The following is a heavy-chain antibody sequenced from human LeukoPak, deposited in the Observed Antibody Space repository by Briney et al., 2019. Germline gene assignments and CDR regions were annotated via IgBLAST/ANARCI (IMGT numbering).Heavy chain of an antibody. Sequence: SQTLSLTCTVSGGSISSGGYYWSWIRQHPGQGLEWFGYIYYSGSTYYNPSLKSRVTISVDTSKNQFSLKLSSVTAADTAVYYCARAWDSGYYSHFDYWGQGTLVTVSS. CDR1: GGSISSGGYY. CDR3: ARAWDSGYYSHFDY. V-gene: IGHV4-31*03. D-gene: IGHD3-22*01. J-gene: IGHJ4*02. CDR2: IYYSGST.